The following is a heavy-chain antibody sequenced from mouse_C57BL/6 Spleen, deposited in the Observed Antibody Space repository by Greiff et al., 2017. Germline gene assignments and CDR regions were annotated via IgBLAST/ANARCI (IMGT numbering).Heavy chain of an antibody. CDR1: GFTFSDYY. V-gene: IGHV5-16*01. J-gene: IGHJ4*01. CDR2: INYDGSST. D-gene: IGHD3-2*02. CDR3: ARDRDSSGYDYAMDY. Sequence: EVKVVESEGGLVQPGSSMKLSCTASGFTFSDYYMAWVRQVPEKGLEWVANINYDGSSTYYLDSLKSRFIISRDNAKNILYLQMSSLKSEDTATYYCARDRDSSGYDYAMDYWGQGTSVTVSS.